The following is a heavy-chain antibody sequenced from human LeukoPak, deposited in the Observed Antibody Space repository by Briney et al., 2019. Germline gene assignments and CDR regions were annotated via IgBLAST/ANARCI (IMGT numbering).Heavy chain of an antibody. D-gene: IGHD6-19*01. J-gene: IGHJ4*02. Sequence: SETLSLTCTVSGGSISSYYWSWIRQPPGKGLEWIGYIYTSGSTTNSPSLKSRVAISVDTSKNQFSLKLSSVTAADTAVYYCARTQGSSSWDYYFDYWGQGTLDTVSS. V-gene: IGHV4-4*09. CDR2: IYTSGST. CDR3: ARTQGSSSWDYYFDY. CDR1: GGSISSYY.